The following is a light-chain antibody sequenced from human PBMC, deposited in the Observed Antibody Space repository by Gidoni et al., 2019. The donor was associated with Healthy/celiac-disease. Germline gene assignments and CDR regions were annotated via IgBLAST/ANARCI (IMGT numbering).Light chain of an antibody. Sequence: QSALPHPASVSGSPGPSITLSCTGTSSDDGGYNYVSWYQQHPGKAPKLMIYDVSNRPSGVSNRFSGSKSGNTASLTISGLQAEDEADYYCSSYTSSSTLDVFGTGTKVTVL. CDR3: SSYTSSSTLDV. V-gene: IGLV2-14*03. CDR2: DVS. CDR1: SSDDGGYNY. J-gene: IGLJ1*01.